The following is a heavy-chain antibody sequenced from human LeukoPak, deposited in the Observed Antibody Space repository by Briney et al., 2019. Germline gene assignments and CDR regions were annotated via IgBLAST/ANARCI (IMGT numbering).Heavy chain of an antibody. CDR3: AKGSGEFS. Sequence: GGSLRLSCAASGFTFSNYFMSWVRQAPGKGLEWVANINQDVSEKYYVDSVKGRFTISRDNSKNSLYLQMNSLRAEDTAVYYCAKGSGEFSWGQGTMVAVCS. CDR2: INQDVSEK. J-gene: IGHJ5*02. D-gene: IGHD3-10*01. CDR1: GFTFSNYF. V-gene: IGHV3-7*04.